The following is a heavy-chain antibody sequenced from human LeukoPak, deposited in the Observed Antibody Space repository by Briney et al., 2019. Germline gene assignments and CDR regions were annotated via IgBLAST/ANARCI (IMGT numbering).Heavy chain of an antibody. CDR3: ARRNMRHNGLDY. Sequence: ASVKVSCKASGYTFTGYYIHWVRQAPGQGLEWMGWIHPNSGGTNHAQKFQAWVTMTRDTSISTAYMELSSLRSEDTAVYYCARRNMRHNGLDYWGQGTLVTVSS. V-gene: IGHV1-2*04. CDR2: IHPNSGGT. D-gene: IGHD2/OR15-2a*01. CDR1: GYTFTGYY. J-gene: IGHJ4*02.